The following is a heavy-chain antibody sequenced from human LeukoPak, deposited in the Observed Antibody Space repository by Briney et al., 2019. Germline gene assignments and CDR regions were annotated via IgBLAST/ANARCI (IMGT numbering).Heavy chain of an antibody. Sequence: ASVKVSCKASGYTFTDYAMNWVRQAPGQGLEWMGWINPNTGNPTYVQGFTGRFVFSLDTSVSTAYLQTSSLKADDTAVYYCARAYQRLGGLSFPDQWGQGTLVTVSS. CDR1: GYTFTDYA. CDR2: INPNTGNP. D-gene: IGHD3-16*02. CDR3: ARAYQRLGGLSFPDQ. V-gene: IGHV7-4-1*02. J-gene: IGHJ5*02.